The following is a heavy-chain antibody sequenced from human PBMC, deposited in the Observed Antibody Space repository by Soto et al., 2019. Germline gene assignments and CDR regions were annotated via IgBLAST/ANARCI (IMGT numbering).Heavy chain of an antibody. CDR3: ARLNGRDGYIVDY. J-gene: IGHJ4*02. V-gene: IGHV4-59*08. CDR2: IYYSGST. D-gene: IGHD5-12*01. CDR1: GGSISSYY. Sequence: SETLSLTCTVSGGSISSYYWSWIRQPPGKGLEWIGYIYYSGSTNYNPSLKSRVTISVDTSKNQFSLKLSSVTAADTAVYYCARLNGRDGYIVDYWGQGTLVTVSS.